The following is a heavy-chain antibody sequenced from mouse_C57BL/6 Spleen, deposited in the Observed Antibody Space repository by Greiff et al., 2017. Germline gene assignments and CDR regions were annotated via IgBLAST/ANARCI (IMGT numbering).Heavy chain of an antibody. CDR1: GYTFTSYW. V-gene: IGHV1-50*01. CDR2: IDPSDSYT. D-gene: IGHD1-1*01. J-gene: IGHJ3*01. CDR3: ARNYGSSYAWFAY. Sequence: VQLQQSGAELVKPGASVKLSCKASGYTFTSYWMQWVKQRPGQGLEWIGEIDPSDSYTNYNQKLKGKATLTVDTSSSTAYMQLSSLTSEDSAVYYCARNYGSSYAWFAYWGQGTLVTVSA.